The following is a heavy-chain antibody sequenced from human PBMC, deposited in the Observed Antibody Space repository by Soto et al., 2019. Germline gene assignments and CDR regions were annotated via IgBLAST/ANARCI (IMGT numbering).Heavy chain of an antibody. CDR1: GYTFTSFY. CDR3: ARNLAAGDY. Sequence: QVQLVQSGAEVKKPGASVKVSCKASGYTFTSFYIHWVRQAPGQGLEWMGIINPSGGSTNYAQKFRSRVIVTRDTSTSTVYMELSSLKSEDTAVYYCARNLAAGDYWGQGTLVTVSS. D-gene: IGHD6-13*01. V-gene: IGHV1-46*01. CDR2: INPSGGST. J-gene: IGHJ4*02.